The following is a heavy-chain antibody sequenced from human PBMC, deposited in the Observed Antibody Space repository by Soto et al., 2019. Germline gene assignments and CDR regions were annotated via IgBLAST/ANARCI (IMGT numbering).Heavy chain of an antibody. V-gene: IGHV3-48*01. J-gene: IGHJ6*03. CDR2: ISSSSTI. CDR1: GFTFSTYS. Sequence: GGSLRLSCAASGFTFSTYSMNWVRQAPGKGLEWVSYISSSSTIYYADSVKGRFTISRDNAKNSLYLQMNSLRAEDTAVYYCARDRLGLELRVYYYMDVWGKGTTVTVSS. D-gene: IGHD1-7*01. CDR3: ARDRLGLELRVYYYMDV.